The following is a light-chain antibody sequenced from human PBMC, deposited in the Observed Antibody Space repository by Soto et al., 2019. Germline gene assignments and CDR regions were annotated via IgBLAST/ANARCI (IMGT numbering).Light chain of an antibody. CDR2: KAS. J-gene: IGKJ5*01. CDR3: QQYNSFIT. Sequence: DIQMTPSPSTLSASVVDRVTITCRASQSISSWLAWYQQKPGKAPKLLIYKASSLESGVPSRFSGSGSGTEFTLTISSLQPDDFATYYCQQYNSFITFGQGTRLEIK. V-gene: IGKV1-5*03. CDR1: QSISSW.